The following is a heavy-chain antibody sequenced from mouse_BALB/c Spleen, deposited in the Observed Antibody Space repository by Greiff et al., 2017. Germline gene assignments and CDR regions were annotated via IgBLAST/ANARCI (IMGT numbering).Heavy chain of an antibody. J-gene: IGHJ3*01. V-gene: IGHV3-2*02. CDR2: ISYSGST. CDR1: GYSITSDYA. Sequence: EVQLVESGPGLVKPSQSLSLTCTVTGYSITSDYAWNWIRQFPGNKLEWMGYISYSGSTSYNPSLKSRISITRDTSKNQFFLQLNSVTTEDTATYYCARGAYYGNSAWFAYWGQGTLVTVSA. D-gene: IGHD2-10*01. CDR3: ARGAYYGNSAWFAY.